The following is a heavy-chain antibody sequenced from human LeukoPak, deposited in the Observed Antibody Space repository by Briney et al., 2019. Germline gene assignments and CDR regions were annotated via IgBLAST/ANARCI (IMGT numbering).Heavy chain of an antibody. V-gene: IGHV3-74*01. CDR1: GFTFSGYW. CDR2: IASDGSST. Sequence: PGGSLRLACAAYGFTFSGYWMNWVRQAPGKGLVWVSRIASDGSSTTYADSVKGRFSISRDNAKNTLYLQMNSLRVEDTAVYYCARGRPHGNDYWGQGTLVTVSS. CDR3: ARGRPHGNDY. D-gene: IGHD4-23*01. J-gene: IGHJ4*02.